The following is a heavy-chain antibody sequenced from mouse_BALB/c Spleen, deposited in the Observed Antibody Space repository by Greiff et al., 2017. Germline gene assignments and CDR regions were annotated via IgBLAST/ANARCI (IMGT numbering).Heavy chain of an antibody. J-gene: IGHJ3*01. CDR1: GYTFTSYW. CDR3: ARGDYYGSAWFAY. V-gene: IGHV1S81*02. Sequence: QVQLQQPGAELVKPGASVKLSCKASGYTFTSYWMHWVKQRPGQGLEWIGEINPSNGRTNYNEKFKSKATLTVDKSSSTAYMQLSSLTSEDSAVYYCARGDYYGSAWFAYWGQGTLVTASA. CDR2: INPSNGRT. D-gene: IGHD1-1*01.